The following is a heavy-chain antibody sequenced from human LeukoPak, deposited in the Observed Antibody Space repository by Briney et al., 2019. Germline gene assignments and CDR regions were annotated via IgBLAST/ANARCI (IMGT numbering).Heavy chain of an antibody. CDR3: ARDPSNTSGYYIFFGF. D-gene: IGHD6-19*01. Sequence: ASVKVSCKASGYTFTKYGITWVRQAPGQGLEWLGWISAYNGDTHYAQKFQGRVTMTTDTSTTTAYMELRSLTSGDTAVYYCARDPSNTSGYYIFFGFWGQGTLVAVSS. CDR2: ISAYNGDT. J-gene: IGHJ4*02. V-gene: IGHV1-18*01. CDR1: GYTFTKYG.